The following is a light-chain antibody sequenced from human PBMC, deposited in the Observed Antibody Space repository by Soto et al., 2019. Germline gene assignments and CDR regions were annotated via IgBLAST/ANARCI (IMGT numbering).Light chain of an antibody. V-gene: IGKV3-20*01. J-gene: IGKJ1*01. Sequence: DIALTQSPGTLSLSPGDRAILSCRASQSVNSGSLAWYQQRPGEAPRRLIYGATISATGIPDKFSGSGSGTDFALTISRLEPEDFALYYCHQYGSSVRTFRRGTKIEIK. CDR1: QSVNSGS. CDR3: HQYGSSVRT. CDR2: GAT.